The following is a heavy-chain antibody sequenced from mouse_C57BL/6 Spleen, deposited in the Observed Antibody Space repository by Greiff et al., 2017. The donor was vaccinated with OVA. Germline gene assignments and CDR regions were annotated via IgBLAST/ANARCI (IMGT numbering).Heavy chain of an antibody. Sequence: QVQLQQSGAELVRPGSSVKLSCKASGYTFTSYWMHWVKQRPIQGLEWIGNIDPSDSETHYNQKFKDKATLTVDKSSSTAYMQLSSLTSEDSAIYDCERWRDGCYYGYRGQGTTLTVSS. CDR3: ERWRDGCYYGY. CDR2: IDPSDSET. J-gene: IGHJ2*01. V-gene: IGHV1-52*01. D-gene: IGHD1-1*01. CDR1: GYTFTSYW.